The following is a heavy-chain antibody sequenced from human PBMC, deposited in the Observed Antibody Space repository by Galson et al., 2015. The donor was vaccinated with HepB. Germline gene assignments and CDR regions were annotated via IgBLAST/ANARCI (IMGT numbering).Heavy chain of an antibody. CDR3: TTLRITMVHGDDY. J-gene: IGHJ4*02. D-gene: IGHD3-10*01. V-gene: IGHV3-15*01. Sequence: SLRLSCAASGFTFSNAWMSWVRQAPGKGLEWVGRIKSKTDGGTTDYAAPVKGRFTISRDDSKSTLYLQMNSLKTEDTAVYYCTTLRITMVHGDDYWGQGTLVTVSS. CDR2: IKSKTDGGTT. CDR1: GFTFSNAW.